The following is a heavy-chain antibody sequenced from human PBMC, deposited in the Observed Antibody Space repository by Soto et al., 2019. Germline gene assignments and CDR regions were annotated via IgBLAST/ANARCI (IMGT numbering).Heavy chain of an antibody. CDR1: GGSISSGGYS. D-gene: IGHD2-21*01. CDR3: ARRSHIVVAPT. J-gene: IGHJ4*02. CDR2: IYHSGST. V-gene: IGHV4-30-2*01. Sequence: LSLTCAVSGGSISSGGYSWSWIRQPPGKGLEWIGYIYHSGSTYYNPSLKSRVTISVDRSKNQFSLMLTSVTAADTAVYYCARRSHIVVAPTWGQGTLVTVSS.